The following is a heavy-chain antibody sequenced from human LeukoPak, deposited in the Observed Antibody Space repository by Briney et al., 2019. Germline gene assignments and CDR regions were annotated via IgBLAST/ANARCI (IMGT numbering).Heavy chain of an antibody. CDR2: INHSGST. V-gene: IGHV4-34*01. CDR1: GGSISSYY. Sequence: PSETLSLTCTVSGGSISSYYWNWIRQPPGKGLEWIGEINHSGSTNYNPSLKSRVTISVDTSKNQFSLKLSSVTAADTAVYYCARTRGTGIQLWSDWGQGTLVTVSS. CDR3: ARTRGTGIQLWSD. J-gene: IGHJ4*02. D-gene: IGHD5-18*01.